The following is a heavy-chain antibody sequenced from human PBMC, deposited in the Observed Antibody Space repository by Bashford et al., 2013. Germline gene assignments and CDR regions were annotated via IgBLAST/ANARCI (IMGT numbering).Heavy chain of an antibody. CDR2: IYHTGST. D-gene: IGHD3-16*01. J-gene: IGHJ4*02. CDR1: GGSISTGSFY. V-gene: IGHV4-39*07. CDR3: ARDRGGFDY. Sequence: SETLSLTCTVSGGSISTGSFYWGWIRQPPGKGLEWIGTIYHTGSTNYNPSLKSRVTISVDTSKNQFSLKLSSVTAADTAVYYCARDRGGFDYWGQGTLVTVSS.